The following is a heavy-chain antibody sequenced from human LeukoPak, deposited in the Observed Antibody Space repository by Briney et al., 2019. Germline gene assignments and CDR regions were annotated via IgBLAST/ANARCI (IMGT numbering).Heavy chain of an antibody. V-gene: IGHV3-30*04. CDR3: ARPGIAVADQYYFDY. D-gene: IGHD6-19*01. CDR1: GFTFSSYA. Sequence: GRSLRLSCAASGFTFSSYAMHWVRQAPGKGLEWVAVISYEYYADSVKGRFTISRDNSKNTLYLQMNSLRAEDTAVYYCARPGIAVADQYYFDYWGQGTLVTVSS. J-gene: IGHJ4*02. CDR2: ISYE.